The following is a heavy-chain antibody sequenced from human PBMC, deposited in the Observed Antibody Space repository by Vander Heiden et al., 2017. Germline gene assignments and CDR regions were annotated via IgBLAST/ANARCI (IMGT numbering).Heavy chain of an antibody. CDR1: GFPFTPYG. Sequence: QVQLVESGGGVVQPGRALRLSCAAAGFPFTPYGIHWVRQAPGRGLEWVAHIWYDGDNKYYADSVKGRFTISRDNSKNTVYLQMNSLRPDDTAVYYCARDPSTMDGDYPRYWGQGTLVTVSS. D-gene: IGHD4-17*01. CDR3: ARDPSTMDGDYPRY. CDR2: IWYDGDNK. V-gene: IGHV3-33*01. J-gene: IGHJ4*02.